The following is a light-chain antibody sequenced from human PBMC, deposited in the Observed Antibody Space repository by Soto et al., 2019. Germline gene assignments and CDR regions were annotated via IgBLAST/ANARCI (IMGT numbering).Light chain of an antibody. CDR1: ETVATN. CDR3: QQYFEWPPMT. CDR2: GAS. Sequence: VMTQSPATLSVSPGERATLSCWASETVATNLAWHQQIPGQAPRLLISGASTRAAGISDRFRGSGSGTEFTLTISSLRSEDSAIYYCQQYFEWPPMTFGQGT. J-gene: IGKJ1*01. V-gene: IGKV3-15*01.